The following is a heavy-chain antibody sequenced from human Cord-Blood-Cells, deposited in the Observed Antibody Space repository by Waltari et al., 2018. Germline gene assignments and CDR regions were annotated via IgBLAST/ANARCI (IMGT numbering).Heavy chain of an antibody. CDR1: GGTFSSYA. J-gene: IGHJ5*02. Sequence: QVQLVQSGAEVKKPGSSVKVSCKASGGTFSSYAISWVRQAPGQGLEWMGGIIPIFGTANYARKFQGRVTITADESTSTAYMELSSLRSEDTAVYYCARGVGEAVEAARPIFYWFDPWGQGTLVTVSS. CDR3: ARGVGEAVEAARPIFYWFDP. CDR2: IIPIFGTA. D-gene: IGHD6-6*01. V-gene: IGHV1-69*01.